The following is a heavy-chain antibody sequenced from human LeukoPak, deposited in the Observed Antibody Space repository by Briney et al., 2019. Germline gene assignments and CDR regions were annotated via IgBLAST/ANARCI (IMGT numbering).Heavy chain of an antibody. J-gene: IGHJ2*01. CDR1: GGSISSGGYY. D-gene: IGHD4-17*01. CDR2: IYHSGST. V-gene: IGHV4-31*03. Sequence: SETLSLTCTVSGGSISSGGYYWSWIRQHPGKGLEWIGYIYHSGSTFYNPSLKSRVTISIDTTENQFSLKLSSVTAADTAVYYCARYYGDFLGYFDLWGRGTLVTVSS. CDR3: ARYYGDFLGYFDL.